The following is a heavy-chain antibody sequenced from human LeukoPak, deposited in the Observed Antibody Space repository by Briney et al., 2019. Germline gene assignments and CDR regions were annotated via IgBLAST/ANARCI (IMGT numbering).Heavy chain of an antibody. Sequence: ASVKVSCKASGYTFTSYYMHWVRQAPGQGLEWMGIINPSGGSTSYAQKFQGRVTMTRDTSTSTVYMELSSLRSEDTAVYYCARDAVITMARGGYMDVWGKGTTVTVSS. J-gene: IGHJ6*03. D-gene: IGHD3-10*01. CDR3: ARDAVITMARGGYMDV. CDR1: GYTFTSYY. V-gene: IGHV1-46*01. CDR2: INPSGGST.